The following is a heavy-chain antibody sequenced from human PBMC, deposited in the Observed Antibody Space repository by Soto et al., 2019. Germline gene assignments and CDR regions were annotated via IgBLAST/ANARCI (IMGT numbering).Heavy chain of an antibody. D-gene: IGHD3-10*01. CDR1: GGSISSGGYY. V-gene: IGHV4-31*03. CDR3: AGTRRVRGVTSGSHDY. CDR2: IYYSGST. Sequence: PSETLSLTCTVSGGSISSGGYYWSWIRQHPGKGLEWIGYIYYSGSTYYNPSLKSRVTISVDTSKNQFSLKLSSATAADTAVYYCAGTRRVRGVTSGSHDYWGQGTLVTVSS. J-gene: IGHJ4*02.